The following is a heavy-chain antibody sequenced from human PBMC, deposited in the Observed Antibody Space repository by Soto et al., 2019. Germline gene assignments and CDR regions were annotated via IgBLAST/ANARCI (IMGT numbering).Heavy chain of an antibody. D-gene: IGHD2-15*01. CDR3: AKDPQDIVVVVAATHPYYYYGMDV. V-gene: IGHV3-30*18. Sequence: GGSLRLSCVASGFTFKGAWMNWVRQAPGKGLEWVAVISYDGSNKYYADSVKGRFTISRDNSKNTLYLQMNSLRAEDTAVYYCAKDPQDIVVVVAATHPYYYYGMDVWGQGTTVTVSS. J-gene: IGHJ6*02. CDR1: GFTFKGAW. CDR2: ISYDGSNK.